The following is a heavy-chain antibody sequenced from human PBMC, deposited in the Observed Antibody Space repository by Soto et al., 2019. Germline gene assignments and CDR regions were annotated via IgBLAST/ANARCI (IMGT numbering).Heavy chain of an antibody. V-gene: IGHV1-8*01. D-gene: IGHD5-12*01. Sequence: QVQLVQSGAEVKKPGASVKVSCKASGYTFSNYDINWVRQATGQGLEWMGWLKPNTDKTGSAQKFQGRVTMARNTSISTAYLELSGLRSDDTAVYYCARGIKGLPPRAFDIWGQGTRVTVSS. CDR3: ARGIKGLPPRAFDI. J-gene: IGHJ3*02. CDR2: LKPNTDKT. CDR1: GYTFSNYD.